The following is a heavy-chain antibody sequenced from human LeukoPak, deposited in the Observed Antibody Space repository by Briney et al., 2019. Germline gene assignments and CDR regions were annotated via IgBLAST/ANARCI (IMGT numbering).Heavy chain of an antibody. Sequence: GESLKISCKGSGYIFTSHWIGWVRQKPGKGLEWVGIIYPGDSDTRYSPSFQGQVTMSVDKSINTAYLQWNSLKASDSAMYYCARLIVLGFDAFDIWGQGTMVTVSS. CDR2: IYPGDSDT. CDR1: GYIFTSHW. J-gene: IGHJ3*02. CDR3: ARLIVLGFDAFDI. D-gene: IGHD3-22*01. V-gene: IGHV5-51*01.